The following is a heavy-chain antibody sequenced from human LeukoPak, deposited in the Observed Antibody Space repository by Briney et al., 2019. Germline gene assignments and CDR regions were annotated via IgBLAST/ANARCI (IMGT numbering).Heavy chain of an antibody. CDR1: GFTLNDYN. CDR2: ISSGM. D-gene: IGHD3-16*01. V-gene: IGHV3-11*01. CDR3: ARRIWGAHSHSPTFAI. Sequence: PGGSLRLSCAASGFTLNDYNMGWIRQAAGGGLGWVAYISSGMSYAGSVKGRSTTSRENARNSLYLQMNSLRADDTAVYYCARRIWGAHSHSPTFAISGHGKMVTVSS. J-gene: IGHJ3*02.